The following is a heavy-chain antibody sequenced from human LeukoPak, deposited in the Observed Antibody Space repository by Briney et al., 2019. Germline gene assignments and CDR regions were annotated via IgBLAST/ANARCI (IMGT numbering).Heavy chain of an antibody. V-gene: IGHV3-11*01. Sequence: GGSLRLSCAASDFVFSDYYMSWVRQAPGKGLEWVSYISSSGNSIYYADSVKGRFTIPRDNAKNSLYLQMNSLRAEDTAVYYCAREMEGDYGSGTFFDHWGQGNMVSVSS. CDR3: AREMEGDYGSGTFFDH. D-gene: IGHD3-10*01. J-gene: IGHJ4*02. CDR2: ISSSGNSI. CDR1: DFVFSDYY.